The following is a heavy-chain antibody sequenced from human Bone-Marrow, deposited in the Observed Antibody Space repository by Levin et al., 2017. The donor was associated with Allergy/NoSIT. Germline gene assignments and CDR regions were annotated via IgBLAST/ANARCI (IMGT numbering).Heavy chain of an antibody. CDR2: MFYTGYT. V-gene: IGHV4-39*01. CDR1: GGSISSSSHF. Sequence: SQTLSLTCTVSGGSISSSSHFWGWIRQPPGKGLEWLGTMFYTGYTYYNPSLRSRVTISVDTSKNQFSLILSSVTASDTAVYYCARHRATAISNGHYYFYAMDVWGQGTTVTVSS. D-gene: IGHD1-26*01. CDR3: ARHRATAISNGHYYFYAMDV. J-gene: IGHJ6*02.